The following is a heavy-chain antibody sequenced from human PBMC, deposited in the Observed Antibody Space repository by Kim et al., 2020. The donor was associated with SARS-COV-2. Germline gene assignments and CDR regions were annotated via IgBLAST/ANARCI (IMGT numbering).Heavy chain of an antibody. V-gene: IGHV4-34*01. J-gene: IGHJ3*01. Sequence: SETLSLTCAVYGGSFSGYYWSWIRQPPGKGLEWIGEINHSGSTNYNPSLKSRVTISVDTSKNQFSLKLSSVTAADTAVYYCARAGFDFWGQGTMVTVSS. CDR1: GGSFSGYY. CDR2: INHSGST. CDR3: ARAGFDF.